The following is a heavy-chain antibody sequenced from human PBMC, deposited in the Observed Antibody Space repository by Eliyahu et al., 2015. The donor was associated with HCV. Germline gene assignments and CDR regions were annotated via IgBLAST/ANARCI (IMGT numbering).Heavy chain of an antibody. V-gene: IGHV4-34*01. CDR1: GGSFSGYY. D-gene: IGHD3-10*01. CDR3: ARAPGY. Sequence: QVQLQQWGAGLLXPSXTLSLXCAVXGGSFSGYYWSWIRQPPGKGLEWIGEINHSGSTNYNPSLXSRVTISVDTSKNQFSLKLSSVTAADTAVYYCARAPGYWGQGTLVTVSS. CDR2: INHSGST. J-gene: IGHJ4*02.